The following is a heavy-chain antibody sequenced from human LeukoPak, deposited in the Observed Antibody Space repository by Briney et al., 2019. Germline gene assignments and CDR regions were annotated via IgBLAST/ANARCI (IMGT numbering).Heavy chain of an antibody. CDR1: GFIFSRYA. J-gene: IGHJ4*02. D-gene: IGHD2-8*01. CDR2: ISGSGGST. CDR3: AKDRSSINDVCHGDFYY. V-gene: IGHV3-23*01. Sequence: PGGSLRLSCAASGFIFSRYAMSWVRQAPGKGLEWVSTISGSGGSTYYADSVKGRFTISRDNSKNTVYPQMNSLRAEDTAVYYCAKDRSSINDVCHGDFYYWGQGTLVTVSS.